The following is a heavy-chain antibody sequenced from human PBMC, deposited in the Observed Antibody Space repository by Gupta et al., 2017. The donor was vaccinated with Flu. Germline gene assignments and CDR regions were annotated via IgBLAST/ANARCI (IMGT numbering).Heavy chain of an antibody. J-gene: IGHJ4*02. D-gene: IGHD6-13*01. CDR3: VRSAGY. CDR1: GVSISGGYY. V-gene: IGHV4-61*08. Sequence: QVQLQESGPGLVKPSETLSLTCTVSGVSISGGYYWNWIRQPPGKGLEWIGSIYSSGSTVYNPSLNSRVTISLDTSKNQVSLKMNSVTAADTAVYYCVRSAGYWGQGTLGIVSS. CDR2: IYSSGST.